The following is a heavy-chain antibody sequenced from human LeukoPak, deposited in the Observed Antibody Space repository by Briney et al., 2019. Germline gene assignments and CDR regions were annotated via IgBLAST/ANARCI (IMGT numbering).Heavy chain of an antibody. V-gene: IGHV3-7*01. J-gene: IGHJ4*02. CDR1: GFTFSSYW. CDR2: INQDGSEK. Sequence: PGGSLRLSCAASGFTFSSYWMNWVRQAPGKGLEWVANINQDGSEKYYVDSVKGRFTISRDNGKNSLYLQLNSLGAEDTAVYYCAKGGGYYYYYFDYWGQGTLVTVSS. D-gene: IGHD3-22*01. CDR3: AKGGGYYYYYFDY.